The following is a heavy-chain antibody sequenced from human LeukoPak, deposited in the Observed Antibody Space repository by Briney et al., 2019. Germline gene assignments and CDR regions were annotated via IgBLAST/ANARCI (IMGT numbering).Heavy chain of an antibody. D-gene: IGHD3-22*01. CDR1: GFTFSRNG. CDR3: ARYISHKIDSHGYLDY. J-gene: IGHJ4*02. V-gene: IGHV3-33*01. Sequence: PGGSLRLPCAASGFTFSRNGMHWVRQAPGKGLEWVAVIWYDGSKEYYGDSVRGRFTISRDNSENTLFLQMNSLTAEDTAVYYCARYISHKIDSHGYLDYWGQGTLVTVSS. CDR2: IWYDGSKE.